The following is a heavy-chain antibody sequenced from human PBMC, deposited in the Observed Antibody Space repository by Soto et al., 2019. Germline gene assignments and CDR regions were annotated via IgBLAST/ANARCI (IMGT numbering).Heavy chain of an antibody. J-gene: IGHJ4*02. Sequence: QVQLVESGGGVVQPGRSLRLSCAASGFTFSSYAMHWVHQAPGKGLEWVAVISYDGSNKYYADSVKGRFTISRDNSKNTLYLQMNSLRAEDTAVYYCARDGLLGWSGSKQEVGDYWGQGTLVTVSS. D-gene: IGHD3-3*01. V-gene: IGHV3-30-3*01. CDR3: ARDGLLGWSGSKQEVGDY. CDR2: ISYDGSNK. CDR1: GFTFSSYA.